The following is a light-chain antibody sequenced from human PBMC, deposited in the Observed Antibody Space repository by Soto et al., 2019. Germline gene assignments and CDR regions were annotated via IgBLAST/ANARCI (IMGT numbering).Light chain of an antibody. CDR2: DVS. Sequence: QSVLTQPASVSGSPGQSITISCTGTSSDVGGYNYVSWYQQHPGKAPKLMIYDVSSRPSGVSNRFSGAKSGNTASLTISGLQTADEADYYCSSYTSSSTPYVFGTGTKLTVL. CDR3: SSYTSSSTPYV. V-gene: IGLV2-14*01. J-gene: IGLJ1*01. CDR1: SSDVGGYNY.